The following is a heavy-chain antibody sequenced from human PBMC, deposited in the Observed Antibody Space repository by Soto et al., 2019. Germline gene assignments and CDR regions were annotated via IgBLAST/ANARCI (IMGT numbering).Heavy chain of an antibody. J-gene: IGHJ4*02. CDR1: AFSLSTSGVG. Sequence: QITLKESGPTLVKPTQPLTLTCTFSAFSLSTSGVGVGWIRQPPGKALEWLALIYWNDDKRYSPSLKSRLTIPKNTSKNQVVLTMTYMDPVDTATYYCAHRREGYYDSSGYPVWGQGTLVTVSS. D-gene: IGHD3-22*01. V-gene: IGHV2-5*01. CDR3: AHRREGYYDSSGYPV. CDR2: IYWNDDK.